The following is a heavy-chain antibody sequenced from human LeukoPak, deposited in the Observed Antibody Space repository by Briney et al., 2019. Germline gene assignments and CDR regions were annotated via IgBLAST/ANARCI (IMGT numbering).Heavy chain of an antibody. CDR2: IYYNGYT. V-gene: IGHV4-59*01. D-gene: IGHD1/OR15-1a*01. J-gene: IGHJ4*02. Sequence: SETLSLTCTVSGGSIGTYYWSWIRQPPGKGLEWIGCIYYNGYTDYNPSLKSRVTISLHTSKNQFSLKLSSVNAADTAVYYCVRDRHWTNDWVFDYWGQGTLVTVSS. CDR3: VRDRHWTNDWVFDY. CDR1: GGSIGTYY.